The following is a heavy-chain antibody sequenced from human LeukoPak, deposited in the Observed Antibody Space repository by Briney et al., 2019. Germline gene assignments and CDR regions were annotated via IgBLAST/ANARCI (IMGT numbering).Heavy chain of an antibody. CDR2: ISYDGSQK. CDR1: GFSFSDYG. J-gene: IGHJ4*02. CDR3: ARDKDGWGIHDF. V-gene: IGHV3-30*03. D-gene: IGHD3-16*01. Sequence: GGSLRLSCAASGFSFSDYGLHWVRQAPGKGLEWVALISYDGSQKNFADSVKGRFTTSRDNSKFTMYLEMNSLRAEDTAVYFCARDKDGWGIHDFWGQGTLVAVSS.